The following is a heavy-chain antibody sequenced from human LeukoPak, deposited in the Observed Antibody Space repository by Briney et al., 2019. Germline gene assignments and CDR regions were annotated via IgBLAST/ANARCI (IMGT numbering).Heavy chain of an antibody. CDR1: NFTVSGNY. D-gene: IGHD5-24*01. CDR3: ARVRLGYTGY. CDR2: MYTEDVT. Sequence: GGSLRLSCAASNFTVSGNYMTWVRQTPGMGLECVSVMYTEDVTYYADSVKGRFTISRDNAKNSLYLQMNSLRAEDTAVYYCARVRLGYTGYWGQGTLVTVSS. V-gene: IGHV3-53*01. J-gene: IGHJ4*02.